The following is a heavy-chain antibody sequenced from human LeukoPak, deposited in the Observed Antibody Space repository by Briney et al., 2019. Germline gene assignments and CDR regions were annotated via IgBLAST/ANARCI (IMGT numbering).Heavy chain of an antibody. V-gene: IGHV4-59*12. J-gene: IGHJ6*03. CDR3: ARVRNRITIFGVVSSKYYYMDV. CDR2: IYYSGST. D-gene: IGHD3-3*01. CDR1: GGSISSYY. Sequence: SETLSLTCTVSGGSISSYYWSWIRQPPGKGLEWIGYIYYSGSTNYNPSLKSRVTISVDTSKNQFSLKLSSVTAADTAVYYCARVRNRITIFGVVSSKYYYMDVWGKGTTVTVSS.